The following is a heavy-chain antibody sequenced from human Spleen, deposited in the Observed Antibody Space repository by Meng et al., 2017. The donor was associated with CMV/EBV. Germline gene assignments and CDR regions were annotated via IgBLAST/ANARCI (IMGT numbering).Heavy chain of an antibody. CDR3: ARGAHWFDP. Sequence: GGSLRLSCAASGFTFSIHWMHWVRQVPGKGLVWVSRINSDGSSTDYADSVKGRFTISRDNAKNSLYLQMNSLRAEDTAVYYCARGAHWFDPWGQGTLVTVSS. J-gene: IGHJ5*02. V-gene: IGHV3-74*01. CDR1: GFTFSIHW. CDR2: INSDGSST.